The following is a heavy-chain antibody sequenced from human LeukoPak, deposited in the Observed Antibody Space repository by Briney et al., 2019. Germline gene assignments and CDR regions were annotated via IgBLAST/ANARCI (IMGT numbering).Heavy chain of an antibody. CDR3: ASLYSSGWYYFDY. D-gene: IGHD6-19*01. V-gene: IGHV1-69*06. CDR1: GGTFSSYA. J-gene: IGHJ4*02. Sequence: SVKASCKASGGTFSSYAISWVRQAPGQGLEWMGGIIPIFGTANYAQKFQGRVTITADKSTSTAYVELSSLRSEDTAVYYCASLYSSGWYYFDYWGQGTLVTVSS. CDR2: IIPIFGTA.